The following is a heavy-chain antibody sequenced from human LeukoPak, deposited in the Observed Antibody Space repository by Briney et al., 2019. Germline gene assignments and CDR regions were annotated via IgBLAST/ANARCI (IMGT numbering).Heavy chain of an antibody. CDR1: GFTFSSYW. V-gene: IGHV3-7*01. Sequence: PGGSLRLSCAASGFTFSSYWMSWVRQAPGKGLEWVANIKQDGSEKYYVDSVKGQFTISRDNAKNSLYLQMNSLRAEDTAVYYCASSTVAASGGEHDDYWGQGTLVTVSS. CDR2: IKQDGSEK. D-gene: IGHD6-19*01. CDR3: ASSTVAASGGEHDDY. J-gene: IGHJ4*02.